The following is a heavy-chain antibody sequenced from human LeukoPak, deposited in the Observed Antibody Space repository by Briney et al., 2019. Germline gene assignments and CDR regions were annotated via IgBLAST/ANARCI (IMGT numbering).Heavy chain of an antibody. Sequence: TSETLSLTCTVSSYSVTSGFFWGWIRQPPGQGLEWIGSISHSGMTYHNPSLKSRVTMSVDTSKNQFSLELSSVTAADTAVYYCTRRISSGSYSDYWGQGSLVTVSS. CDR1: SYSVTSGFF. V-gene: IGHV4-38-2*02. CDR3: TRRISSGSYSDY. CDR2: ISHSGMT. D-gene: IGHD1-26*01. J-gene: IGHJ4*02.